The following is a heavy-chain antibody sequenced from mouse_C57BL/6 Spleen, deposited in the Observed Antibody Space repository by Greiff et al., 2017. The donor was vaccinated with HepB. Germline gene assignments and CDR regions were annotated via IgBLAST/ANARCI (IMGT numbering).Heavy chain of an antibody. J-gene: IGHJ2*01. V-gene: IGHV1-69*01. D-gene: IGHD1-1*01. CDR2: IDPSDSYT. Sequence: QVQLQQPGAELVMPGASVKLSCKASGYTFTSYWMHWVKQRPGQGLEWIGEIDPSDSYTNYNQKFKGKSTLTVDKSSSTAYMQLSSLTSEDSAVYYCARYYYCLDYWGHSTTLTVSS. CDR1: GYTFTSYW. CDR3: ARYYYCLDY.